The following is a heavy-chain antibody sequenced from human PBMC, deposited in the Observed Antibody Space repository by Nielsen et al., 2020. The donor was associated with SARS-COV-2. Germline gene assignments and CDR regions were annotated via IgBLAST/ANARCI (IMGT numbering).Heavy chain of an antibody. Sequence: WVRQVPGQGLAWIFLINPSGGSTSYAQKFQGRVTMTRDTSTSTVHMELESLTPDDTATYYCARDDNGSYMDVWGEGTSVTVSS. CDR2: INPSGGST. CDR3: ARDDNGSYMDV. J-gene: IGHJ6*03. V-gene: IGHV1-46*01. D-gene: IGHD5-12*01.